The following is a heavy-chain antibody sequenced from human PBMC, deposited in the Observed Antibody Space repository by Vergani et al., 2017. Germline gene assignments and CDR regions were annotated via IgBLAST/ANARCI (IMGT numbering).Heavy chain of an antibody. CDR3: ARGTMDLGWLQFYYMDV. D-gene: IGHD5-24*01. CDR2: IWYDGSNK. CDR1: GFTFSSYG. Sequence: QVQLVESGGGVVQPGRSLRLSCAASGFTFSSYGMHWVRQAPGKGLEWVAVIWYDGSNKYYADSVKGRFTISRDNSKNTLYLQMNSLRAEDTAVYYCARGTMDLGWLQFYYMDVWGKGTTVTVSS. V-gene: IGHV3-33*01. J-gene: IGHJ6*03.